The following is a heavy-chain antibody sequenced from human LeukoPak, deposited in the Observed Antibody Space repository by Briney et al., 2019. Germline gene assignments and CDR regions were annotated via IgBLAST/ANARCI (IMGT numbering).Heavy chain of an antibody. D-gene: IGHD2-15*01. Sequence: ASVKVSCKASGYTFTSYGISWVRQAPGQGLEWMGWISAYNGNTNYAQKLQGGVTMTTDTSTSTAYMELRRLRSDDTAVYYCARDLGRYCSGGRCHYYSYYMDVWGKGTTVTVSS. CDR3: ARDLGRYCSGGRCHYYSYYMDV. CDR1: GYTFTSYG. J-gene: IGHJ6*03. CDR2: ISAYNGNT. V-gene: IGHV1-18*01.